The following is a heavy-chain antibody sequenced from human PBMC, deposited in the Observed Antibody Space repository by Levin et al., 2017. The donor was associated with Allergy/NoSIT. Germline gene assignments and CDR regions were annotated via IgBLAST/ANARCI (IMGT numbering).Heavy chain of an antibody. J-gene: IGHJ1*01. D-gene: IGHD6-13*01. V-gene: IGHV3-33*01. CDR1: XXRCRRDG. CDR3: ARDRGAGTEYFQH. CDR2: IWYDGSNK. Sequence: GGSLRLSCAAXXXRCRRDGTRKVYRGLGKGLEWVAVIWYDGSNKYYADSVKGRFTISRDNSKNTLYLQMNSLRAEDTAVYDCARDRGAGTEYFQHWGQGTLVTVSS.